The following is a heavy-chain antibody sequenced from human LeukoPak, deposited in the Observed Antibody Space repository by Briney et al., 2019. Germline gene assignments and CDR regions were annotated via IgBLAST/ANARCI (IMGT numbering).Heavy chain of an antibody. CDR2: INAGNGNT. Sequence: GASVKVSCKASGYTFTSYAMHWVRQAPGQRLEWMGWINAGNGNTKYSQEFQGRVTITRDTSASTAYMELSSLRSEDMAVYYCARGPYYDILTGYYPAPDYWGQGTLVTVSP. CDR1: GYTFTSYA. D-gene: IGHD3-9*01. V-gene: IGHV1-3*03. J-gene: IGHJ4*02. CDR3: ARGPYYDILTGYYPAPDY.